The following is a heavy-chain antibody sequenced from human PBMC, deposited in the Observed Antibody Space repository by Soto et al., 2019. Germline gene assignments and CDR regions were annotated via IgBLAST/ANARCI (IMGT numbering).Heavy chain of an antibody. CDR2: INPLPTSGST. V-gene: IGHV1-46*01. J-gene: IGHJ4*02. D-gene: IGHD6-13*01. CDR3: ARDLAAAAY. CDR1: GYIFTNYY. Sequence: ASVKVSCKASGYIFTNYYIHWVRQAPGQGLEWMAVINPLPTSGSTNYAQKFQGRVTVTRDTSTSTVYLELSSLRSDDTAVYYCARDLAAAAYWGQGTLVTVSS.